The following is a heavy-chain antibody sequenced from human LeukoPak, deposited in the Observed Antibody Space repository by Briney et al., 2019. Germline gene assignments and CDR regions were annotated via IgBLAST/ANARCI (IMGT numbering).Heavy chain of an antibody. V-gene: IGHV4-59*08. CDR3: ARHPFATPFDY. CDR1: GGSISDNY. D-gene: IGHD2-15*01. Sequence: SETLCLTCTGSGGSISDNYWSWIRQPPGKGLEWIGHAYYSGHTNYNSSLMSRDTMSLGTSKSQLSLRLSSATAADTAVYFCARHPFATPFDYWGPGTLVTVSS. CDR2: AYYSGHT. J-gene: IGHJ4*02.